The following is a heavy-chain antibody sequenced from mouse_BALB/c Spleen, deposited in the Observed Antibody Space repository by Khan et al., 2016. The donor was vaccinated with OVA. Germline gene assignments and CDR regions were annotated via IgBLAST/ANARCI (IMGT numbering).Heavy chain of an antibody. Sequence: EVQLQESGPGLVKPSQSLSLTCTVTGYSITTNYAWDWIRQFPGNKLEWMGYISYSDVTNYNPSLKSRISITRDTSKNQFFLQLNSVTTEDTATYYCARGNYYGYYFDYWGQGTTLTVSS. V-gene: IGHV3-2*02. CDR1: GYSITTNYA. CDR3: ARGNYYGYYFDY. CDR2: ISYSDVT. D-gene: IGHD1-1*01. J-gene: IGHJ2*01.